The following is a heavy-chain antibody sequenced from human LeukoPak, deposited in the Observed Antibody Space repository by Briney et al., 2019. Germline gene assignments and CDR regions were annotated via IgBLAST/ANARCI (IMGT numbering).Heavy chain of an antibody. Sequence: SETLSLTCAVYGVSFSGYYWSWIRQPPGKGLEWIGEINHSRSTNYNPSLKSRVTISVDTSKNQFSLRLSSVTAADTAVYYCARGWGGSRSDYYYYYMDVWGKGTTVSVSS. CDR2: INHSRST. V-gene: IGHV4-34*01. D-gene: IGHD3-10*01. J-gene: IGHJ6*03. CDR3: ARGWGGSRSDYYYYYMDV. CDR1: GVSFSGYY.